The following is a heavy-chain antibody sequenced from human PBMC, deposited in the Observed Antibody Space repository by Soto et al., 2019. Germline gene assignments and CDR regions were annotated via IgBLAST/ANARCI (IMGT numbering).Heavy chain of an antibody. CDR1: GFTVSRDY. V-gene: IGHV3-53*01. CDR3: ARAYGGNPALFDP. CDR2: IYTGGST. J-gene: IGHJ5*02. D-gene: IGHD4-17*01. Sequence: GSLRLSCAASGFTVSRDYMSWVRQAPGKGLEWVSVIYTGGSTYYADSVKGRFTFSRDNSKNTLYLQMNSLRAEDTAVYYCARAYGGNPALFDPWGQGTLVTVSS.